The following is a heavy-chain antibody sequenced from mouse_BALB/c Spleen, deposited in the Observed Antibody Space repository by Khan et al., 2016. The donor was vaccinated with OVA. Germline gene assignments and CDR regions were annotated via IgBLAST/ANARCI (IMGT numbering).Heavy chain of an antibody. CDR3: ARLAYYYDSEGFAY. CDR2: VSTGGHYT. V-gene: IGHV5-6*01. J-gene: IGHJ3*01. D-gene: IGHD1-1*01. CDR1: GFTFSTYG. Sequence: EVELVESGGDVVKPGGSLKLSCAASGFTFSTYGMSWVRQTPDKRLEWVATVSTGGHYTSYPDPVKGRFTISRDNAKNTLYLQMSSLKSEDTARFYCARLAYYYDSEGFAYWGQGTLVTVSA.